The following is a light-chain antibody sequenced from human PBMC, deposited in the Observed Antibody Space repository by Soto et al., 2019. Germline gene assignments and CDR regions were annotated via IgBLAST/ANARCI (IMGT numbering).Light chain of an antibody. CDR2: SNN. J-gene: IGLJ2*01. V-gene: IGLV1-44*01. Sequence: QSVVTQPPSASGTPGQGVTISCSGSSSNIGVNTVNWYQQLPGTAPKLLIYSNNLRPSGVPDQFSGSKSGTSASLAISGLQSEDEADYHCASWDDSLNGVVFGGGTKLTVL. CDR1: SSNIGVNT. CDR3: ASWDDSLNGVV.